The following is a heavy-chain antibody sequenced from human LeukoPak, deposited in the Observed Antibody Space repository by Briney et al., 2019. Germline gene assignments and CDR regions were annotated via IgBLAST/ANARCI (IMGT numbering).Heavy chain of an antibody. D-gene: IGHD4-17*01. CDR1: GYTFSSYW. CDR3: ARDEDYGDYVGY. J-gene: IGHJ4*02. V-gene: IGHV3-7*01. CDR2: IKQDGSEK. Sequence: GGSLRLSCAASGYTFSSYWMSRVRQAPGPGLEWVANIKQDGSEKYYVDSVKGRFTISRDNAKNSLYLQMNSLRAEDTAVYYCARDEDYGDYVGYWGQGTLVTVSS.